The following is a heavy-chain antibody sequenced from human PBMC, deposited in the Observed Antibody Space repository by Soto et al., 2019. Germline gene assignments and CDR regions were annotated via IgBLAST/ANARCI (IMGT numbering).Heavy chain of an antibody. J-gene: IGHJ6*02. D-gene: IGHD4-17*01. V-gene: IGHV3-33*01. CDR1: GFTFSSYG. CDR3: ARDVRGRVTTGNYYYYGMDV. CDR2: IWYDGSNK. Sequence: GGSLRLSCAASGFTFSSYGMHWVRQAPGKGLEWVAVIWYDGSNKYYADSVKGRFTISRDNSKNTLYLQMNSLRAEDTAVYYCARDVRGRVTTGNYYYYGMDVWGQGTTVTVSS.